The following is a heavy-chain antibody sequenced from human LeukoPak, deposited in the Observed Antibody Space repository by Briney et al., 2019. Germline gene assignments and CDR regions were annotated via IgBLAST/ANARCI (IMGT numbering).Heavy chain of an antibody. J-gene: IGHJ3*02. CDR3: AKVRCSTSCYFGAFDI. CDR2: IKLDGSEK. V-gene: IGHV3-7*01. CDR1: GFTFSSYW. D-gene: IGHD2-2*01. Sequence: GGSLRLSCAASGFTFSSYWMSWVRQVPGKGLEWVANIKLDGSEKYYVDSLKGRFTISRDNAKNSLYLQVNSLRAEDTAVYYCAKVRCSTSCYFGAFDIWGQGTMVTVSS.